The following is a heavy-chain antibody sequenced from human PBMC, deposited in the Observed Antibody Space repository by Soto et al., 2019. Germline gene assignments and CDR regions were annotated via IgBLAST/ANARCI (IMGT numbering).Heavy chain of an antibody. V-gene: IGHV4-39*01. CDR3: ESHMVGPFEDDP. CDR2: AYYSGSA. Sequence: SETLSLTCTVSGGSISSSTYYWGWIRQPPGKGLEWIGIAYYSGSASYNPSLKSRVTISVDTSKNQFSLKLTSVTAADTAVYYCESHMVGPFEDDPWGQGTLVTVSS. J-gene: IGHJ5*02. CDR1: GGSISSSTYY. D-gene: IGHD1-26*01.